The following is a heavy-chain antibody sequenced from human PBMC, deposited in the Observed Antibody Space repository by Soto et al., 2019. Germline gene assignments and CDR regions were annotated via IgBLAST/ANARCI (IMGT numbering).Heavy chain of an antibody. CDR2: ISRSGGDI. CDR1: GFTFSAYS. CDR3: ARSPRGVATVTTVDY. D-gene: IGHD4-17*01. Sequence: GGSLRLSCTAFGFTFSAYSMNWVRQAPGKGLEWVSSISRSGGDIYYADSVKGRFTISRDNAKISLYLQMNSLRAEDTAVYYCARSPRGVATVTTVDYWGQGTLVTVSS. J-gene: IGHJ4*02. V-gene: IGHV3-21*01.